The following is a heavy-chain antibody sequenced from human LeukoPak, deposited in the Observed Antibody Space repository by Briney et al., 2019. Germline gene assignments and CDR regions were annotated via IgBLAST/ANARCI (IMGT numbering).Heavy chain of an antibody. CDR1: GLMFNGYW. CDR3: ARGTVGAPGFDY. D-gene: IGHD6-13*01. J-gene: IGHJ4*02. CDR2: INPGGNKK. V-gene: IGHV3-74*01. Sequence: GGSLRLSCAASGLMFNGYWMHWFRQVPGKGVVWVSEINPGGNKKNYADSVWGRFTVSRDNAKDTVYLQMDRVSVGDTAVYYCARGTVGAPGFDYWGQGTLVSVSS.